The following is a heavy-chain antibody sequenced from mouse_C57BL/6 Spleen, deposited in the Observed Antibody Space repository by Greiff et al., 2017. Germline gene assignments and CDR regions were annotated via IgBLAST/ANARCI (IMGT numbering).Heavy chain of an antibody. V-gene: IGHV1-15*01. D-gene: IGHD1-1*01. CDR1: GYTFTDYE. Sequence: VKLQQSGAELVRPGASVTLSCKASGYTFTDYEMHWVKQTPVHGLEWIGAIDPETGGTAYNQKFKGKAILTADTSASTAYMGLRRLTSEDSAVYYCTRSGTTVVATGSYWDFDVWGTGTTVTVSS. J-gene: IGHJ1*03. CDR3: TRSGTTVVATGSYWDFDV. CDR2: IDPETGGT.